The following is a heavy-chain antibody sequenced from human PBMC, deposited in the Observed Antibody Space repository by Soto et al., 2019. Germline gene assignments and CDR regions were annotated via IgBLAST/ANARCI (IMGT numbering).Heavy chain of an antibody. D-gene: IGHD4-17*01. CDR2: IYHSGST. CDR3: ARVHDYGDYRVDY. CDR1: GGSISSSNW. J-gene: IGHJ4*02. V-gene: IGHV4-4*02. Sequence: SETLSLTCAVSGGSISSSNWWSWVRQPPGKGLEWIGEIYHSGSTNYNPSLKSRVTISVDKSKNQFSLKLSSVTAADTAVYYCARVHDYGDYRVDYWGQGTLVTVSS.